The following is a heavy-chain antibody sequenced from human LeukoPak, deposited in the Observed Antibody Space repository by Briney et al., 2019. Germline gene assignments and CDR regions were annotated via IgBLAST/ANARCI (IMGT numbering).Heavy chain of an antibody. CDR2: IIPIFGTA. V-gene: IGHV1-69*05. CDR1: GGTFSSYA. CDR3: ARAVLLWFGETKGHYYFDY. Sequence: GASVKVSCKASGGTFSSYAISWVRQAPGQGLEWMGGIIPIFGTANYAQKFQGRVTITTDESTSTAYMELSSLRSEDTAVYYCARAVLLWFGETKGHYYFDYWGQGTLVTVSS. J-gene: IGHJ4*02. D-gene: IGHD3-10*01.